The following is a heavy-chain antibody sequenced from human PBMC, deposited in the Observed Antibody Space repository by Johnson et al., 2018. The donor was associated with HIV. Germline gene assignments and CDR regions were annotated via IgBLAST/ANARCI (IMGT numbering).Heavy chain of an antibody. J-gene: IGHJ3*02. CDR1: GFTFSSYA. CDR3: TTGEQGSGAFDI. Sequence: QVQLVESGGGLVQPGGSLRLSCAASGFTFSSYAMHWVRQAPGKGLEWVAVIWYDGSNKYYADSVKGRFTISRDNSKNTLYLQMNSLKTEDTAVYYCTTGEQGSGAFDIWGQGTMVTVSS. V-gene: IGHV3-33*08. D-gene: IGHD2-15*01. CDR2: IWYDGSNK.